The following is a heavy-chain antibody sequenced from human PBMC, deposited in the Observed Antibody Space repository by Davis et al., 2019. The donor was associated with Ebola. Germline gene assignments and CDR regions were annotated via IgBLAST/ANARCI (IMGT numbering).Heavy chain of an antibody. CDR1: GGSFSSSTYY. D-gene: IGHD3-10*01. CDR3: ARLYYGSGSYYNWFDP. CDR2: IYYSGST. V-gene: IGHV4-39*07. J-gene: IGHJ5*02. Sequence: MPSETLSLICTVSGGSFSSSTYYWGWIRQPPGKGLEWIGSIYYSGSTYYNPSLKSRVTISVDTSKNQFSLKLSSVTAADTAVYYCARLYYGSGSYYNWFDPWGQGTLATVSS.